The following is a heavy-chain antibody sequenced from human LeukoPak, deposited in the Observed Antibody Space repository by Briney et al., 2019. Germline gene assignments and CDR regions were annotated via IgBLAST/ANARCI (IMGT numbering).Heavy chain of an antibody. CDR2: VYYIGST. V-gene: IGHV4-59*01. CDR1: GDSITGYH. CDR3: ARVGSGWYAHYFDY. Sequence: SETLSLTCTVSGDSITGYHWSWIRQPPGKGLEWISYVYYIGSTRYNPSLESRVTISVDTSTNQFSLKLSSVTAADTAVYYCARVGSGWYAHYFDYWGQGTLVTVSS. D-gene: IGHD6-19*01. J-gene: IGHJ4*02.